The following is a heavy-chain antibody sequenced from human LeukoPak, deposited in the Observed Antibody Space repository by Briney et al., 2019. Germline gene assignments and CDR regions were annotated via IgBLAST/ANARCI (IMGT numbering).Heavy chain of an antibody. J-gene: IGHJ4*02. Sequence: ASVKVSCTASGYTFTGHYIHWVRQAPGQGLEWMGWINPKNAATNYGQRFQGRVTMTRDTSTGTVYMELNTLRSDDTAVYYCARTLYISAAPGGFDYWGQGTLVTVSS. CDR1: GYTFTGHY. D-gene: IGHD6-13*01. CDR3: ARTLYISAAPGGFDY. V-gene: IGHV1-2*02. CDR2: INPKNAAT.